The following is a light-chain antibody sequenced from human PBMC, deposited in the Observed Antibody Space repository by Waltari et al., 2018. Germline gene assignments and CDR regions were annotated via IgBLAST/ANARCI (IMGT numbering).Light chain of an antibody. CDR1: QSISSN. CDR3: QQYNSWPRT. V-gene: IGKV3-15*01. Sequence: EVVLTQSPVTLSVSQGERVTLSCRASQSISSNLAWYQQNPGQAPRLLMFGAYARAAGIPARFSGSESGTEFTLTISSLQSEDFAVYYCQQYNSWPRTFGQGTEVEIK. J-gene: IGKJ1*01. CDR2: GAY.